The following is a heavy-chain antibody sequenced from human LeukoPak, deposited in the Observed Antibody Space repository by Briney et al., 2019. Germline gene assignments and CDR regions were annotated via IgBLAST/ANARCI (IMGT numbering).Heavy chain of an antibody. D-gene: IGHD3-3*01. Sequence: SETLSLTCTVSGGSISSGSYYWSWIRQPAGKGLEWIGRIYTSGSTNYNPSLKSRVTISVDTSKNQFSLKLNSVTAADTAVYYCARARSSDYDFWSGSIYYYYYMDVWGKGTTVTVSS. V-gene: IGHV4-61*02. CDR3: ARARSSDYDFWSGSIYYYYYMDV. J-gene: IGHJ6*03. CDR2: IYTSGST. CDR1: GGSISSGSYY.